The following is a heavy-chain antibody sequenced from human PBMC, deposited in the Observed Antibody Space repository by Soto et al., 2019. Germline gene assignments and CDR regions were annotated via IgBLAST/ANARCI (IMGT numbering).Heavy chain of an antibody. CDR1: GGSFSGYY. Sequence: SETLSLTCAVYGGSFSGYYWSWIRQPPGKGLEWIGEINHSGSTRYNPSLESRVTISVDTSKNQFSLNLNSVTAADTAVYYCARVSQYSSIVQHSGQGALVTVS. V-gene: IGHV4-34*01. CDR2: INHSGST. J-gene: IGHJ1*01. CDR3: ARVSQYSSIVQH. D-gene: IGHD6-13*01.